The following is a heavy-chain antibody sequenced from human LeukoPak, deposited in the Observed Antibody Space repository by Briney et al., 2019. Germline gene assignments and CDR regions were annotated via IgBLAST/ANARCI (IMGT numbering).Heavy chain of an antibody. V-gene: IGHV3-7*03. CDR2: IKEDGSER. D-gene: IGHD2-2*02. CDR1: AFIFSGHW. Sequence: GGSLRLSCEGSAFIFSGHWMNWVRQTPGKGLEWVASIKEDGSERQYVDSVKGRFSISRDNTKGSLFLQLNSLRAEDTAVYYCARVYSQRWLPYHFDYWGQGSLVTVSS. CDR3: ARVYSQRWLPYHFDY. J-gene: IGHJ4*02.